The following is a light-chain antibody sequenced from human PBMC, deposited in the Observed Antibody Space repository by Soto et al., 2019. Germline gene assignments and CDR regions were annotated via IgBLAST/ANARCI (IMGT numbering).Light chain of an antibody. J-gene: IGLJ3*02. CDR1: SSDIGSYDR. CDR3: CSYAGSNIFAV. Sequence: QSALTQPASVSGSPGQSITISCTGTSSDIGSYDRVSWYQWHPGKAPKLIIYEDNRRPSEISNRLSGSKSGNTASLTISGLQAEDEADYYCCSYAGSNIFAVFGGGTKLTVL. V-gene: IGLV2-23*01. CDR2: EDN.